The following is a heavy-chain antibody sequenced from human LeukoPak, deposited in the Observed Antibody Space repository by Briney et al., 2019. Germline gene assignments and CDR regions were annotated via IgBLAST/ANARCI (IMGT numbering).Heavy chain of an antibody. CDR3: ARSSDYSTFDY. CDR1: GGSLSSGDYY. D-gene: IGHD4-11*01. Sequence: SETLSLTCTVSGGSLSSGDYYWSSIRQPPGKGLEWVGYIYYSGSTYYNPSLKSRVTISVDTSKNQFSLKLSSVTAADTAVYYCARSSDYSTFDYWGQGTLVTVSS. V-gene: IGHV4-30-4*01. CDR2: IYYSGST. J-gene: IGHJ4*02.